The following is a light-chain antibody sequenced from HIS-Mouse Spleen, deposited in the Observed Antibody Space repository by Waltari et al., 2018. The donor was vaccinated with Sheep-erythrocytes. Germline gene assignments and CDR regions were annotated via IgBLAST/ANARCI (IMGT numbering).Light chain of an antibody. V-gene: IGLV2-11*01. Sequence: QSALTQPRSVSGSPGQSVTISCTGTSSDAGGYNYLSWYQQHPGKAPKLMIYDVSKRPSGVSNRFSGSKSGNTASLTISGLQAEDEADYYCCSYAGSSTPWVFGGGTKLTVL. CDR1: SSDAGGYNY. J-gene: IGLJ3*02. CDR3: CSYAGSSTPWV. CDR2: DVS.